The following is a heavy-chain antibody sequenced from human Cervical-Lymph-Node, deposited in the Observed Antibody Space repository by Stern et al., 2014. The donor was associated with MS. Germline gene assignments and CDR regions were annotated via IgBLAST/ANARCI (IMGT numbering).Heavy chain of an antibody. CDR2: ISDGGSRT. CDR1: GFTFGTFA. Sequence: EVHLVESGGGLVQPGGSLRLSCAASGFTFGTFALSWVRQAPGRGLEWVSSISDGGSRTFYSASVKGRFTISRDNSENTLYLQMDSLRAEDTAVYYCAKDGSDNSALLNDAFDIWGQGTMVTVSS. V-gene: IGHV3-23*04. CDR3: AKDGSDNSALLNDAFDI. J-gene: IGHJ3*02. D-gene: IGHD6-19*01.